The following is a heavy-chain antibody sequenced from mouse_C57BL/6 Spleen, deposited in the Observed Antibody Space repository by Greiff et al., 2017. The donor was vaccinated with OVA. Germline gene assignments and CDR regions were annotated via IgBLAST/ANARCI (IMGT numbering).Heavy chain of an antibody. Sequence: VQLQQPGAELVKPGASVKLSCKASGYTFTSYWMQWVKQRPGQGLEWIGEIDPSDSYTNYNQKFKGKATLTVDTSSSTAYMQLSSLTSEDSAVYYCAFRDSFDYWGQGTTLTVSS. CDR2: IDPSDSYT. CDR1: GYTFTSYW. J-gene: IGHJ2*01. CDR3: AFRDSFDY. D-gene: IGHD3-3*01. V-gene: IGHV1-50*01.